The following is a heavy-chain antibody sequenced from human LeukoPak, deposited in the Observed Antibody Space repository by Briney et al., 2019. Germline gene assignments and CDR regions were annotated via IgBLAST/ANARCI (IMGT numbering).Heavy chain of an antibody. CDR1: GYTLTELS. Sequence: ASVKVSCKVSGYTLTELSMHWVRQAPGKGLEWMGGFDPEDGETIYAQKFQGRVTMTEDTSTDTAYMELSSLRSEDTAVYYCATGIRDRGLTNWFDPWGQGTLVTVSS. J-gene: IGHJ5*02. V-gene: IGHV1-24*01. D-gene: IGHD3-10*01. CDR2: FDPEDGET. CDR3: ATGIRDRGLTNWFDP.